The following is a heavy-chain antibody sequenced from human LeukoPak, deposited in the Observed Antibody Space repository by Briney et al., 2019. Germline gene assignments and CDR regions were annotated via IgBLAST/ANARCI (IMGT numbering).Heavy chain of an antibody. V-gene: IGHV4-39*01. D-gene: IGHD3-3*01. CDR1: GGSISSSSYY. CDR3: ARSYDFWSGYYRYFDY. Sequence: SETLSLTCTVSGGSISSSSYYWGWIRQPPGKGLEWLGSIYYSGSTYYNPSLKSRVTISVDTSKNQFSLKLSSVTAADTAVYYCARSYDFWSGYYRYFDYWGQGTLVTVSS. J-gene: IGHJ4*02. CDR2: IYYSGST.